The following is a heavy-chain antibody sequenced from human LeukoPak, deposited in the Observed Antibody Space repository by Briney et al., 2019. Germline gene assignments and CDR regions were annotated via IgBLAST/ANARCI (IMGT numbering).Heavy chain of an antibody. V-gene: IGHV4-34*01. CDR3: ARVTSYSSSFGY. Sequence: SETLSLTCAVYGGSFSGYYWSWIRQPPGKGLEWIGSIYHSGSTYYNPSLKSRVTISVDTSKNQFSLKLSSVTAADTAVYYCARVTSYSSSFGYWGQGTLVTVSS. CDR1: GGSFSGYY. CDR2: IYHSGST. D-gene: IGHD6-13*01. J-gene: IGHJ4*02.